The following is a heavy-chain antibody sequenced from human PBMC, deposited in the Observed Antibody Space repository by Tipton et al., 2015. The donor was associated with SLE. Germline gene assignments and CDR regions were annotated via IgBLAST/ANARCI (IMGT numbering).Heavy chain of an antibody. V-gene: IGHV1-18*01. Sequence: QSGAEXKKPGASVKVSCKASGYAFNSYGVSWVRQAPGQGLEWMGWISAYNGNTNYAQNLQGRVTMTTHTSTNTAYMELRCLTSAVSSIYSCSSGPLLDPPSFDICRHPTIFSFSS. CDR2: ISAYNGNT. D-gene: IGHD2-2*03. J-gene: IGHJ3*02. CDR3: SSGPLLDPPSFDI. CDR1: GYAFNSYG.